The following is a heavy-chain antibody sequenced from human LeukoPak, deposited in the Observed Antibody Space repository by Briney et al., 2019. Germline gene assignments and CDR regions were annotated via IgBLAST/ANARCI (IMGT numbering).Heavy chain of an antibody. CDR1: GGSFSGYY. D-gene: IGHD1-14*01. Sequence: SETLSLTCAVYGGSFSGYYWSWIRQPPGKGLEWIGEINHSGSTNYNPSLKSRVTISVDTSKNQFSLKLSSVTAADTAVYYCARGTRRNNWFDPWGQGTLVTASS. CDR2: INHSGST. CDR3: ARGTRRNNWFDP. J-gene: IGHJ5*02. V-gene: IGHV4-34*01.